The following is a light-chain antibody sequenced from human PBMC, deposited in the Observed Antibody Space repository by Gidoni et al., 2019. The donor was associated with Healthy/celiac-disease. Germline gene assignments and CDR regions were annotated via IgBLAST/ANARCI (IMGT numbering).Light chain of an antibody. CDR3: QQYNNWLIT. Sequence: EIVMTQSPATLSGSPGDRATLSCRASQSVSSNLAWYQQKPGQAPRLLIYGASTWATGIPARFSGSGSGTEFTLTISSLQSEDFAVYYCQQYNNWLITFGQGTRLEIK. CDR2: GAS. CDR1: QSVSSN. J-gene: IGKJ5*01. V-gene: IGKV3-15*01.